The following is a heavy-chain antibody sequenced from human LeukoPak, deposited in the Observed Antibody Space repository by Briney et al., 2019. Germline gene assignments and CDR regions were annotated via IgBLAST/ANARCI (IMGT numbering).Heavy chain of an antibody. D-gene: IGHD3-16*01. CDR1: GFTVSSYS. CDR3: ARDALGFDY. J-gene: IGHJ4*02. V-gene: IGHV3-21*01. Sequence: GGSLRLSCAASGFTVSSYSMNWVRQAPGKGLEWVASISSSSSYIYYADSVKGRCTISRDNATNSLYLQMNSLRAEDTAVYYCARDALGFDYWGQGTLVTVSS. CDR2: ISSSSSYI.